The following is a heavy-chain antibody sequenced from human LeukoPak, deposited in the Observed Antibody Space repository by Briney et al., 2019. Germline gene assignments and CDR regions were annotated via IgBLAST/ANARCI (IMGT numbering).Heavy chain of an antibody. CDR1: GFTFSSYR. CDR3: ARDHYYDSSGYYSFYFDY. J-gene: IGHJ4*02. D-gene: IGHD3-22*01. V-gene: IGHV3-74*01. Sequence: GGSLSLSCAASGFTFSSYRMHWVRPAAGKGVVWVSRINGDGSDTYYTASVKGRFTISRDNSKNTLYLQTNSLRAEDTAVYYCARDHYYDSSGYYSFYFDYWGQGTLVTVSS. CDR2: INGDGSDT.